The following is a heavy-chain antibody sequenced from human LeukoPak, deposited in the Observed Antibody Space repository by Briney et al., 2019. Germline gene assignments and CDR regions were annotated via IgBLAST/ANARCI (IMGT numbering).Heavy chain of an antibody. CDR2: IKQDGSEK. D-gene: IGHD3-3*01. J-gene: IGHJ4*02. Sequence: PGGSLRLSCAASGFTFSSYWMSWVRQAPGKGLEWVANIKQDGSEKYYVDSVKGRFTISRDNAKNSLYLQMNSLRAEDMAVYYCARELHHDFWSGYYPAYYFDYWGQGTLVTVSS. CDR1: GFTFSSYW. V-gene: IGHV3-7*01. CDR3: ARELHHDFWSGYYPAYYFDY.